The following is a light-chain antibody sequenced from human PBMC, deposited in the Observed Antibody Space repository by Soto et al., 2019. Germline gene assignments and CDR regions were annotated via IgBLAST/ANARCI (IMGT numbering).Light chain of an antibody. CDR1: SGYSNYK. Sequence: QSVLTQPPSASASLGASVTLTCTLSSGYSNYKVDWYQQRPGKGPRFVMRVGTGGIVGSKGDGIPDRFSVLGSGLNRYLTIKNIQEEDESDYHCGADHGSGSNFVLYVFGTGTQLTVL. V-gene: IGLV9-49*01. CDR3: GADHGSGSNFVLYV. CDR2: VGTGGIVG. J-gene: IGLJ1*01.